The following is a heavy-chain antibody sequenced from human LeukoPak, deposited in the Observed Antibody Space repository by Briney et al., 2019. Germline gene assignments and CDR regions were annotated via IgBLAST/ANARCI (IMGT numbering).Heavy chain of an antibody. V-gene: IGHV4-38-2*01. Sequence: SETLSLTCAVSGYSISRGYHWGWIRQPPGKGLEWIGSIHHSGSTYYNSSLKSRVTISVDVPKNQFSLNLSSVTAADTAVYYCARVRDGYYPEMDYWAQGTLVTVSS. D-gene: IGHD5-24*01. J-gene: IGHJ4*02. CDR3: ARVRDGYYPEMDY. CDR1: GYSISRGYH. CDR2: IHHSGST.